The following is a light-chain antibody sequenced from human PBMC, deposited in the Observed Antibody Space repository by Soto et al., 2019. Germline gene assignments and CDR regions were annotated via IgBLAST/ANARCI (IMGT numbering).Light chain of an antibody. CDR2: YDD. J-gene: IGLJ2*01. CDR1: TSNIGNNA. CDR3: AAWDDNLNGPA. V-gene: IGLV1-36*01. Sequence: QSVLTQPPSVSEAPRQRVTISCSGSTSNIGNNAVNWYQQVPGKAPKLLIYYDDLLPSGVSDRFSGSKSGTSASLAISGLQSEDEADYYCAAWDDNLNGPAFGGGTKVTVL.